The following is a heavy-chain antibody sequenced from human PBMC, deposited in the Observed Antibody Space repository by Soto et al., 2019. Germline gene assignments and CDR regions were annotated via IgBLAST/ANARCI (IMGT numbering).Heavy chain of an antibody. J-gene: IGHJ4*02. D-gene: IGHD4-4*01. CDR2: ISYDGSNK. CDR3: AREEGSDYSNLDY. V-gene: IGHV3-30-3*01. CDR1: GFTFSSYA. Sequence: QVQLVESGGGVVQPGRSLRLSCAASGFTFSSYAMHWVRQAPGKGLEWVAVISYDGSNKYYADSVKGRFTISRDNSKNTLYLQMNSLRAEDTAVYYCAREEGSDYSNLDYWGQGTLVTVSS.